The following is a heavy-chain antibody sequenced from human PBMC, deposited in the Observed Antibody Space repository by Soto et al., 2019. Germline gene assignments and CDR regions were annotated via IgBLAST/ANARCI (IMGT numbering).Heavy chain of an antibody. CDR2: IVPFFGTP. CDR1: GGTFGTYG. J-gene: IGHJ6*02. V-gene: IGHV1-69*13. D-gene: IGHD5-12*01. Sequence: SVKVSCKASGGTFGTYGISWVRQAPGQGLEWMGGIVPFFGTPDYAENLQGRVTITADESTSTAYMELSSLRSGDTAVYYCVRGNHAATITHYSDAMAVSGQGATVTDSS. CDR3: VRGNHAATITHYSDAMAV.